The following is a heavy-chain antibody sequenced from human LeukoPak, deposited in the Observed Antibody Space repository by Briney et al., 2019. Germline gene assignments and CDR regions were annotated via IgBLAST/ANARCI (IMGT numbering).Heavy chain of an antibody. CDR1: GGSFSGYY. Sequence: KTSETLSLTCAVYGGSFSGYYWSWIRQPPGKGLEWIGEINHSGSTNYNPSLKSRVTISVDTSKNQFSLKLSSVTAADTAVYYCARRSTIFGVVTVAAGMDVWGQGTTVTVSS. CDR3: ARRSTIFGVVTVAAGMDV. CDR2: INHSGST. D-gene: IGHD3-3*01. J-gene: IGHJ6*02. V-gene: IGHV4-34*01.